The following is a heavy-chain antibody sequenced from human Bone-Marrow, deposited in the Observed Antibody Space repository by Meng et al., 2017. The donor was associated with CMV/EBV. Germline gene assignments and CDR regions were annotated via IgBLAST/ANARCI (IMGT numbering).Heavy chain of an antibody. CDR1: GFTFSSYA. D-gene: IGHD2-15*01. Sequence: GGSLRLSCAASGFTFSSYAMHWVRQAPGKGLEWVAVISYDGSNKYYADSVKGRFTISRDNSKNTLYLQMNSLRAEDTAVYYCAREGCSCGSCYSSYYYGMDVWGQGTTVTVSS. CDR3: AREGCSCGSCYSSYYYGMDV. CDR2: ISYDGSNK. J-gene: IGHJ6*02. V-gene: IGHV3-30*04.